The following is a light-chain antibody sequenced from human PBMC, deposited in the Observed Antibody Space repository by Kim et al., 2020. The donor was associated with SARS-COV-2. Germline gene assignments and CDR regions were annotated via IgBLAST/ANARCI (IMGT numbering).Light chain of an antibody. J-gene: IGKJ2*02. CDR1: QSVSSN. CDR3: QQYNTGGT. Sequence: EIVMTQSPATLSVSPGERATLSCRASQSVSSNLAWYQQKPGQAPRLLIYGASTRATGIPARFSGSGSGTEFTLTISSLQSEDFAVYYCQQYNTGGTFGQGTKLEI. V-gene: IGKV3-15*01. CDR2: GAS.